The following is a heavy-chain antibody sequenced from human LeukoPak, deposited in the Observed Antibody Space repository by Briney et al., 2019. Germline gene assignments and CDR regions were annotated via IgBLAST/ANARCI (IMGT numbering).Heavy chain of an antibody. D-gene: IGHD2-15*01. CDR3: ARAHCSGGSCYRFDY. Sequence: GGSLRLSCAASGFTFSDYYMSWIRQAPGKGLEWVSYISSSGSTIYYADSVKGRFTISRDNAKNSLYLQMNSLRAEDTAVYYCARAHCSGGSCYRFDYWGQGTLVTVSS. J-gene: IGHJ4*02. V-gene: IGHV3-11*01. CDR1: GFTFSDYY. CDR2: ISSSGSTI.